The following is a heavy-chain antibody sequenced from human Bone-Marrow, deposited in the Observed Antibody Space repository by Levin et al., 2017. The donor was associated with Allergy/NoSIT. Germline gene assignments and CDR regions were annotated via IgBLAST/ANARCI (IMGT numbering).Heavy chain of an antibody. J-gene: IGHJ4*02. V-gene: IGHV4-30-2*01. CDR3: ARSRTDQFDY. CDR2: VYPDGTT. D-gene: IGHD2-2*01. CDR1: GRSVSSGRYS. Sequence: PSETLSLTCAVSGRSVSSGRYSWSWIRQPPGKGLEWVGYVYPDGTTYYNPSLKSRVTISLDRPRNQFSLRLSSVTAADTAVYYCARSRTDQFDYWGQGILVTVSS.